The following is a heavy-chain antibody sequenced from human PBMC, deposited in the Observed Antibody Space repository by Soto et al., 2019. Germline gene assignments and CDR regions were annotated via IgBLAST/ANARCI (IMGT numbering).Heavy chain of an antibody. Sequence: ASVKVSCKASRYAFSNYGIHLVRQAPGQRLEWMGWFNTGNGDTKYSQKFQGRVTLTGDTSASTASMELSGLRSADTAVYYCARVVPLYDRTSPLDYWGQGTLVTVSS. CDR2: FNTGNGDT. D-gene: IGHD3-22*01. CDR1: RYAFSNYG. V-gene: IGHV1-3*04. CDR3: ARVVPLYDRTSPLDY. J-gene: IGHJ4*02.